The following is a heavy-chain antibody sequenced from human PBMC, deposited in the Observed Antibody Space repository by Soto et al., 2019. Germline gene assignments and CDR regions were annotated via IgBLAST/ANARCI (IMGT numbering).Heavy chain of an antibody. CDR3: VRGDPYYGMDV. J-gene: IGHJ6*02. CDR2: ISYDGSNK. V-gene: IGHV3-30*09. CDR1: GFTFSNYI. Sequence: GGSLRLSCAASGFTFSNYIFYWVRQAPGKGPEWVAAISYDGSNKQYADSVKGRFAISRDNPGNSLDLQMNSLRGDDTALYYCVRGDPYYGMDVWGQGTTVTVSS.